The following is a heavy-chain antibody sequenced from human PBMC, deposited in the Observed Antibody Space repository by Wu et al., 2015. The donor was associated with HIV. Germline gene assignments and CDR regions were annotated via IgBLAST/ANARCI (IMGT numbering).Heavy chain of an antibody. J-gene: IGHJ1*01. CDR3: ARDYDDRGSVSLGS. D-gene: IGHD3-16*01. CDR1: GYAFTNYD. V-gene: IGHV1-18*01. Sequence: QVQLVQSGAEVKKPGASVMVSCKAFGYAFTNYDISWVRQAPGQGLEWMGSTSVYIGYTKYAQKFQDRVIMTTDKRTNTAYMELKSLTSDDTAVYFCARDYDDRGSVSLGSWGQGTLVTVS. CDR2: TSVYIGYT.